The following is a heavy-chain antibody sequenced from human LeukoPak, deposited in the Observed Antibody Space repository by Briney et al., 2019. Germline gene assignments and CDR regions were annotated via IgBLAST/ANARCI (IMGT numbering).Heavy chain of an antibody. D-gene: IGHD3-22*01. CDR3: ARDRYYYDSSGYFSAFDT. CDR2: VFTSGIISGNT. V-gene: IGHV4-4*07. Sequence: PSETLSLTCTVSGGSISSYYWSWIRQPPGKGLEWIGRVFTSGIISGNTNYNPSVKSRVTMSVDSSKNQFSLKLRSVTAADTAVYYCARDRYYYDSSGYFSAFDTWGQGTMVTVSS. CDR1: GGSISSYY. J-gene: IGHJ3*02.